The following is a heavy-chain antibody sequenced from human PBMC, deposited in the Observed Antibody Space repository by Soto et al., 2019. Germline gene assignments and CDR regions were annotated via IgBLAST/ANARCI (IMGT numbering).Heavy chain of an antibody. CDR1: GYRFTSYW. CDR2: IFPSDSDT. Sequence: PVESLKISCRTSGYRFTSYWIAWVRQMPGKGLEWMGIIFPSDSDTRYSPSFQGQVTISADRSTSTVFLQWASLKDSDTAVYFCARKDKSGYLNWFDPWGRGTLVTVSS. J-gene: IGHJ5*02. D-gene: IGHD3-22*01. V-gene: IGHV5-51*01. CDR3: ARKDKSGYLNWFDP.